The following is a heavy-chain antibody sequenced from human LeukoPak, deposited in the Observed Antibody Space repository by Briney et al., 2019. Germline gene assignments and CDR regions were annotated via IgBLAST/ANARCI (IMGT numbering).Heavy chain of an antibody. Sequence: SVKVSCKASGFTFTSSAMQWVRQARGERLEWIGWIVVGSGNTNYAQKFQERVTITRDMSTSTAYMELSSLRSEDTAVYYCAAVYSGSYGYFDYWGQGTLVTVSS. CDR3: AAVYSGSYGYFDY. D-gene: IGHD1-26*01. CDR2: IVVGSGNT. J-gene: IGHJ4*02. CDR1: GFTFTSSA. V-gene: IGHV1-58*02.